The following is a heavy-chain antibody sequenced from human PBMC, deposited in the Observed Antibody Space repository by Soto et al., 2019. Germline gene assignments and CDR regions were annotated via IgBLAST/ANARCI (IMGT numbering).Heavy chain of an antibody. CDR1: GGSFSGYY. J-gene: IGHJ4*02. D-gene: IGHD2-15*01. V-gene: IGHV4-34*01. Sequence: SETLSLTCAVYGGSFSGYYWSWIRQPPGKGLEWIGEINHSGSTNYNPSLKSRVTISVDKSKNQFSLKLSSVTAADTAVYYCARASCSGGSCYFDFDYWGQGTLVTVSS. CDR3: ARASCSGGSCYFDFDY. CDR2: INHSGST.